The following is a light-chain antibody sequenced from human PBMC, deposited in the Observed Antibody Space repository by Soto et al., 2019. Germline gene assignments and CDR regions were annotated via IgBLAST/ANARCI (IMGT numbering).Light chain of an antibody. CDR2: GAS. V-gene: IGKV3-15*01. CDR3: QQYNNWPRT. CDR1: QSVSSN. Sequence: EIVMTQSPATLSVSPGERATLSCRASQSVSSNLAWYQQKPGQAPRLLIYGASTRATGIPARFSGSGSGTDFTLTISSLQSEDFAVYYCQQYNNWPRTFAQGTKVEIK. J-gene: IGKJ1*01.